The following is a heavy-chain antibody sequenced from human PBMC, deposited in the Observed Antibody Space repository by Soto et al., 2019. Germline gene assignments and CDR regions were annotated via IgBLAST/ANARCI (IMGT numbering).Heavy chain of an antibody. D-gene: IGHD2-15*01. V-gene: IGHV4-39*01. CDR2: IYYSGST. CDR1: GGSISSSSYY. CDR3: ARNHYCSGGSCYSAYNWFDP. Sequence: SETLSLTCTVSGGSISSSSYYWGWIRQPPGKGLEWIGSIYYSGSTYYNPSLKSRVTISVDTSKNQFSLKLSSVTAADTAVYYCARNHYCSGGSCYSAYNWFDPWGQGTLVTVSS. J-gene: IGHJ5*02.